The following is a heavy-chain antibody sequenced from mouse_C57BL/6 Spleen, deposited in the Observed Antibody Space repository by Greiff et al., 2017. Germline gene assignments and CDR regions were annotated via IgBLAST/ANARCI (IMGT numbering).Heavy chain of an antibody. V-gene: IGHV1-15*01. Sequence: QVQLKESGPELVKPGASVTLSCKASGYTFTDYEMHWVKQTPVHGLEWIGAIDPETGGTAYNQKFKGKAILTADKSSSTAYMELRSLTSEDSAVYYCTVVAPYWYFDVWGTGTTVTVSS. CDR2: IDPETGGT. CDR1: GYTFTDYE. J-gene: IGHJ1*03. D-gene: IGHD1-1*01. CDR3: TVVAPYWYFDV.